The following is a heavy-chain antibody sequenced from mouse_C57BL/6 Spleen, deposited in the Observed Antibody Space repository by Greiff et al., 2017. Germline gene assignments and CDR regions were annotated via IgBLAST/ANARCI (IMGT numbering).Heavy chain of an antibody. CDR3: ARDYGSSLGFAY. Sequence: QVQLQQSGPELVKPGASVTISCKASGYAFSSSWMNWVKQRPGKGLEWIGRIYPGDGDTNYNGKFKGKATLTADKSSSTAYMQLSSLTSEDSAVYFCARDYGSSLGFAYWGQGTLVTVSA. J-gene: IGHJ3*01. D-gene: IGHD1-1*01. CDR1: GYAFSSSW. CDR2: IYPGDGDT. V-gene: IGHV1-82*01.